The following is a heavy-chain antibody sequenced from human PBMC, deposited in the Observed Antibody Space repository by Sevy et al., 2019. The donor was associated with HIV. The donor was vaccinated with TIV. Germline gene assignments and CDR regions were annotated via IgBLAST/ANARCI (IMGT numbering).Heavy chain of an antibody. J-gene: IGHJ4*02. Sequence: GGSLRLSCAASGFTFDDYTMNWVRQAPGKGLEWVSGISWSSGNIAYADSVEGRFTISRDNAKNSLYLQMNSLRVEDTALYYCVKDRSGSYSFDYWGQGTVVTVSS. CDR2: ISWSSGNI. CDR1: GFTFDDYT. D-gene: IGHD1-26*01. V-gene: IGHV3-9*01. CDR3: VKDRSGSYSFDY.